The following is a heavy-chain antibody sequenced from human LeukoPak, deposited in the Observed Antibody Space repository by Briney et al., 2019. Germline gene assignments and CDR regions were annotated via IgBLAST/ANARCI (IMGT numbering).Heavy chain of an antibody. V-gene: IGHV3-30*04. Sequence: PGRSLRLSCAASGFTFSSYAMHWVRQAPGKGLEWVAVISYDGSNKYYADSVKGRFTISRDNSKNTLYLQMNSLRAEDTAVYYCARDYRGATLFDYWGQGTLVTVSS. D-gene: IGHD1-26*01. J-gene: IGHJ4*02. CDR3: ARDYRGATLFDY. CDR1: GFTFSSYA. CDR2: ISYDGSNK.